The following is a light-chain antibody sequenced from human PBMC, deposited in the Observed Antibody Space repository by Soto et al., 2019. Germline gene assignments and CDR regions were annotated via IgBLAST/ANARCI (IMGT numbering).Light chain of an antibody. J-gene: IGLJ1*01. CDR1: SSDVGGYNY. V-gene: IGLV2-14*01. CDR2: EVN. Sequence: QSALTQPASVSGSPGQSITISCTGTSSDVGGYNYVSWYQQHPGKAPKLMIYEVNNRPSGVSNRSSGSKSGNTASLTISGLQAEDEADYYCTSYTSSITYVFGTGTKVTVL. CDR3: TSYTSSITYV.